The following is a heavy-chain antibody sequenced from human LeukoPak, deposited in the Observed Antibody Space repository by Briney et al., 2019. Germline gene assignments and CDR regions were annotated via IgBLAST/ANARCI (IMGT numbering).Heavy chain of an antibody. CDR3: AKGRGKLGYYYYYMDV. J-gene: IGHJ6*03. Sequence: GRSLRLSCAASGFTFSSYGMHWVRQAPGKGLEWVAVISYDGSNKYYADSVKGRFTISRDNSKNTLYLQMNSLRAEDTAVYYCAKGRGKLGYYYYYMDVWGKGTTVTVSS. CDR2: ISYDGSNK. D-gene: IGHD7-27*01. CDR1: GFTFSSYG. V-gene: IGHV3-30*18.